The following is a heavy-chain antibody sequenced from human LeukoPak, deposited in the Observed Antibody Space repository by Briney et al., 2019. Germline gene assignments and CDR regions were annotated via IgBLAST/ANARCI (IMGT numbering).Heavy chain of an antibody. J-gene: IGHJ4*02. D-gene: IGHD5-18*01. CDR1: GFAFSNAW. Sequence: GGSLRLSCAASGFAFSNAWMSWVRQAPGKGLEWVSAISGSGGSTYYADSVKGRFTISRGNSKNTLYLQMNSLRAEDTAVYYCAKVWIQLWVFDYWGQGTLVTVSS. CDR3: AKVWIQLWVFDY. V-gene: IGHV3-23*01. CDR2: ISGSGGST.